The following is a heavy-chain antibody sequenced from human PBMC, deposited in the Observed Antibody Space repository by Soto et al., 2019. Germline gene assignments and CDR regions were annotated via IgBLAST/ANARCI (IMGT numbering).Heavy chain of an antibody. CDR1: GYAFNRYG. V-gene: IGHV1-18*04. CDR2: ISAYNGNT. Sequence: QIQLVQSGAEVKKPGASVKVSCKASGYAFNRYGLTWVRQAPGQGLEWMGWISAYNGNTNYAQNLQGRVTMTTDTSPSTAYMELRNLNSDDTTLYYWARSYCSTSTCYSYWFDPWGKGTLVPVSS. J-gene: IGHJ5*02. CDR3: ARSYCSTSTCYSYWFDP. D-gene: IGHD2-2*02.